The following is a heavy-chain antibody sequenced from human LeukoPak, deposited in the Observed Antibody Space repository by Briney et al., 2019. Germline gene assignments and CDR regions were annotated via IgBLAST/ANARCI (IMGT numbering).Heavy chain of an antibody. V-gene: IGHV3-11*01. D-gene: IGHD1-7*01. CDR1: GFTFSDYY. CDR3: ARGTTASDF. J-gene: IGHJ4*02. Sequence: AGGSLRLSCAASGFTFSDYYMTWIRQTPGKGLEWVSYISISGTTTFYVDSVKGRFTISRDNTKNSLYLQMNSLRAEDTAMYYCARGTTASDFWGQGTLVTVSS. CDR2: ISISGTTT.